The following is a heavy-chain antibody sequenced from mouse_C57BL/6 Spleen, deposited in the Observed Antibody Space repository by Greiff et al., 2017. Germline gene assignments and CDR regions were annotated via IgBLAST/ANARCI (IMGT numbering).Heavy chain of an antibody. J-gene: IGHJ3*01. D-gene: IGHD2-12*01. V-gene: IGHV1-81*01. CDR3: ARDDAGFAY. Sequence: QVQLQQSGAELVRPGASVKLSCKASGYTFTSYGISWVKQSPGQGLEWIGEIYPRSGNTYYNEKFKGKATLTADTYTSTAYMELRSLTSEDSAVYFCARDDAGFAYWGQGTLVTVSA. CDR2: IYPRSGNT. CDR1: GYTFTSYG.